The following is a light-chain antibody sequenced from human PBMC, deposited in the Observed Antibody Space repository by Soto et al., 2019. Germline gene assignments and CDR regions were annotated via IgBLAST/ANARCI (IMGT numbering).Light chain of an antibody. CDR2: KAS. CDR3: QQYNSYPWT. V-gene: IGKV1-5*03. Sequence: QGPQSPSTVSASVGDSVTITCRASQSISSWLAWYQQKPGKAPKLLIYKASSLESGVPSRFSGSGSGTEFTLTISSLQPDDFATYYCQQYNSYPWTVGQGTKVDI. J-gene: IGKJ1*01. CDR1: QSISSW.